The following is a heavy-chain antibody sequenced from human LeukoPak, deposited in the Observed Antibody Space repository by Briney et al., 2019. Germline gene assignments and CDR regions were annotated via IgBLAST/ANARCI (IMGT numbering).Heavy chain of an antibody. V-gene: IGHV3-23*01. CDR1: GFTFSSYA. CDR3: AKGGRVITFGDAFEI. D-gene: IGHD3-16*01. CDR2: ISGSGGST. Sequence: PGGSLRLSCAASGFTFSSYAMSWVRQAPGKGLEWVSAISGSGGSTYYADSVKGRFTISRDNFKNTLYLQMNSLRAEDTAVYYCAKGGRVITFGDAFEIWGQGTMVTVSS. J-gene: IGHJ3*02.